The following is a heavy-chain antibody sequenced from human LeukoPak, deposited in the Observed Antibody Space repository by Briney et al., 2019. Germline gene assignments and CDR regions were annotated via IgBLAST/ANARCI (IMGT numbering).Heavy chain of an antibody. CDR3: ANGDPRGYSYGMFDY. Sequence: GGSLRLSCAASGFTFNIYGMSWVRQAPGKGLEWVSIISDNGDTTYYADSVKGRFTISRDNSKNTLYLQINSLRAEDTAVYYCANGDPRGYSYGMFDYWGQGTLVTVSS. V-gene: IGHV3-23*01. D-gene: IGHD5-18*01. J-gene: IGHJ4*02. CDR2: ISDNGDTT. CDR1: GFTFNIYG.